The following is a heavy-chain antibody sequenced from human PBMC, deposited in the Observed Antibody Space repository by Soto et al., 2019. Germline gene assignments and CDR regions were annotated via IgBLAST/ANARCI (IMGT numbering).Heavy chain of an antibody. D-gene: IGHD3-10*02. Sequence: EVQLVESGGDLVQPGGSLRISCRTSGFTFSGYWMHWVRQNQGKGMEWVARLKSDGSGTIYADSVKDRFTISRDNGKNTVYLKMDSLSVENTGMYYCGRNAIYVRGVQDESWGQGTTVIVSS. CDR3: GRNAIYVRGVQDES. J-gene: IGHJ4*02. CDR2: LKSDGSGT. V-gene: IGHV3-74*01. CDR1: GFTFSGYW.